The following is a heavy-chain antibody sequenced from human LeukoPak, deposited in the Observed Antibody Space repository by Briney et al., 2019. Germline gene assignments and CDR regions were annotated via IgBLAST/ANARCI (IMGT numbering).Heavy chain of an antibody. V-gene: IGHV4-61*01. CDR3: ARGGSWYLNWFDP. Sequence: PSETLSLTCTVSGGSVSSGSYYWSWIRQPPGMGLEWIGYIYYSGSTNYNPSLKSRVTISVDTSKNQFSLKLSSVTAADTAVYYCARGGSWYLNWFDPWGQGTLVTVSS. J-gene: IGHJ5*02. CDR1: GGSVSSGSYY. CDR2: IYYSGST. D-gene: IGHD6-13*01.